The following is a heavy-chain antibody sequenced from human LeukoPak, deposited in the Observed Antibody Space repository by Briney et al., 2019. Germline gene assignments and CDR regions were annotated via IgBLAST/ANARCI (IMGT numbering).Heavy chain of an antibody. Sequence: GGSLRLSCAASGFTFSNYWLTWVRQAPGQGLEWVANIKQDGSEKHYVDSVKGRFTISRDSAKNSLYLQMNSLRAEDTAVYYCARDRQIAYWGQGTLVSVSS. CDR1: GFTFSNYW. CDR2: IKQDGSEK. J-gene: IGHJ4*02. V-gene: IGHV3-7*01. CDR3: ARDRQIAY.